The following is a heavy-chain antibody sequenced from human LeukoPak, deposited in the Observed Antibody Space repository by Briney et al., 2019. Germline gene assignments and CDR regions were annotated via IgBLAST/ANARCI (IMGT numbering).Heavy chain of an antibody. CDR1: GFTFSSYA. V-gene: IGHV3-30*01. D-gene: IGHD5-18*01. J-gene: IGHJ5*02. Sequence: GGSLRLSCAASGFTFSSYAMHWVRQAPGKGLEWVAVISYDGSNKYYADSVKGRFTISRDNSKNTLYLQMNSLRAEDTAVYYCAREGTAMVTRKLVHWFDPWGQGTLVTVSS. CDR3: AREGTAMVTRKLVHWFDP. CDR2: ISYDGSNK.